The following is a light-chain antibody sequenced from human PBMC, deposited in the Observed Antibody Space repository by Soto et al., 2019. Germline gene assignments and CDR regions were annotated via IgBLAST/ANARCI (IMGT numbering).Light chain of an antibody. Sequence: QSVLTQPPSASGAPGQRVTISCSGSSSNIGGHTVNWYQQLPGTAPRRLIYGNNQRPSGVPDRFSGSRSGTSASLAISGLQSEDEADYYCAAWDDSLHGPLFGGGTKVTVL. CDR2: GNN. CDR1: SSNIGGHT. J-gene: IGLJ2*01. V-gene: IGLV1-44*01. CDR3: AAWDDSLHGPL.